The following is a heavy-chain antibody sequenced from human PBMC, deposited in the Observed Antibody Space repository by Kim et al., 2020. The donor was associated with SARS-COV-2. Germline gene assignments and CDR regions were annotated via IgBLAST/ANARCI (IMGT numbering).Heavy chain of an antibody. D-gene: IGHD2-15*01. Sequence: SETLSLTCTVSGGSISSYYWSWIRQPPGKGLEWIGYIYYSGSTNYNPSLKSRVTISVDTSKNQFSLKLSSVTAADTAVYYCARDRRGGSGYYYYGMDVWGQGTTVTVSS. V-gene: IGHV4-59*13. CDR1: GGSISSYY. J-gene: IGHJ6*02. CDR2: IYYSGST. CDR3: ARDRRGGSGYYYYGMDV.